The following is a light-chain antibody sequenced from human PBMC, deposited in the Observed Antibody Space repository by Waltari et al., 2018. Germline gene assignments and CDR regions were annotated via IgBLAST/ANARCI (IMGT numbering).Light chain of an antibody. Sequence: IVMTQTPLSLSVTPGQSAAISCTSSQSLLKSAGATLLFWYLQKPGQTPQLLLYRVSNRISGVPDRFRGSGSGTDFALRISRMEAEDVGVYYCVQSLELPYTFGQGTKLEI. CDR2: RVS. CDR3: VQSLELPYT. CDR1: QSLLKSAGATL. J-gene: IGKJ2*01. V-gene: IGKV2D-29*01.